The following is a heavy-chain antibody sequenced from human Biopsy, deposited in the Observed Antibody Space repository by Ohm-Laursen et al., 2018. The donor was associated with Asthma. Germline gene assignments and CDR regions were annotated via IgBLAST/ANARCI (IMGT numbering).Heavy chain of an antibody. CDR2: IYYSGTT. J-gene: IGHJ6*02. CDR1: SGSGGYMRSGNYY. V-gene: IGHV4-39*01. CDR3: VRGSSSWHHGPFHYYYGLDV. D-gene: IGHD6-13*01. Sequence: SDTLSLTCSLSSGSGGYMRSGNYYWGWIRQPPGKGLEWIGSIYYSGTTYYNPSLESRVTVPADTSKNQFSLKLTSVTAADTAVCYCVRGSSSWHHGPFHYYYGLDVWGQGTTATVSS.